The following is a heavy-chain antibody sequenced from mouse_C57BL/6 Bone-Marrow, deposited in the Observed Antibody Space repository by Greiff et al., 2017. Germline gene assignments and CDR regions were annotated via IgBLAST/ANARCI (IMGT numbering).Heavy chain of an antibody. CDR1: GFSLTSYG. V-gene: IGHV2-3*01. D-gene: IGHD2-3*01. J-gene: IGHJ3*01. Sequence: QVQLQQSGPGLVAPSQSLSITCTVSGFSLTSYGVSWVRQPPGKGLEWLGVIWGEGSTNYHSALISRLSISKDNSKSQVFLHLTSLKTDDTATYYGAKTRYDGSFAYWGQGTLVTVSA. CDR2: IWGEGST. CDR3: AKTRYDGSFAY.